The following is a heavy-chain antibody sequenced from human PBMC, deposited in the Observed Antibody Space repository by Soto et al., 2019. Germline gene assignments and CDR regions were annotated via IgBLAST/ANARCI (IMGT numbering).Heavy chain of an antibody. CDR3: ARSETRDGYNSNY. V-gene: IGHV5-51*01. J-gene: IGHJ4*02. CDR2: IYPDDSDI. CDR1: GYTFTSYW. D-gene: IGHD5-12*01. Sequence: GESLKISCKGSGYTFTSYWIGWVRQMPGKGLEWMGIIYPDDSDIRYSPSFQGQVSISADKSISTAYLQWSSLKASDTAMYYCARSETRDGYNSNYWGQGTLVTVSS.